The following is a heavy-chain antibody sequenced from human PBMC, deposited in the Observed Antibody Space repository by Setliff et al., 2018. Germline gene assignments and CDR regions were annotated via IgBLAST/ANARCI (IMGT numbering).Heavy chain of an antibody. Sequence: PGGSLRLSCAASGFTFSTYRMHWVRQAPGKGLEWVAVILDDGSNKYYADSVKGRFTISRDNSKNTLYLQMNSLRAEDTAVYYCTRDWGGVGATNAFDIWGQGTMVTVSS. V-gene: IGHV3-33*08. CDR3: TRDWGGVGATNAFDI. CDR2: ILDDGSNK. J-gene: IGHJ3*02. CDR1: GFTFSTYR. D-gene: IGHD1-26*01.